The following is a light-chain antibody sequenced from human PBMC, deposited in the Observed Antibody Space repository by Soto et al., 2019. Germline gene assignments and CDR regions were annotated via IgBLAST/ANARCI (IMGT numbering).Light chain of an antibody. CDR3: QQYNSNSVWT. J-gene: IGKJ1*01. CDR2: KAS. Sequence: DIQMTQSPSTLSASVGDRVTITCRASQSISKWLAWYQQKPGKVPNLLISKASTLQSGVPSRFSGSGSGTEFTLTISSLQPDDFATYCCQQYNSNSVWTFGQGTKVEIK. CDR1: QSISKW. V-gene: IGKV1-5*03.